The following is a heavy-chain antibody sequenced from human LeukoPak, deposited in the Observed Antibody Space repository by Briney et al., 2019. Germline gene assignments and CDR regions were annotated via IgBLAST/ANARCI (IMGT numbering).Heavy chain of an antibody. CDR2: IFSSGEK. J-gene: IGHJ4*02. CDR1: GFSLSNPRMG. Sequence: SGPTLVNPTETLTLTCTASGFSLSNPRMGVSWIRQPPGKALEWLAHIFSSGEKSYSTSLESRLTISKDTSKSQVVLTMTNMDPVDTATYYCARIRTPYSGSYYLFDYWGQGTLVTVSS. V-gene: IGHV2-26*01. D-gene: IGHD1-26*01. CDR3: ARIRTPYSGSYYLFDY.